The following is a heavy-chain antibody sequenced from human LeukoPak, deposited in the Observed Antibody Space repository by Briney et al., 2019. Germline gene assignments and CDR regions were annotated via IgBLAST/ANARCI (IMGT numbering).Heavy chain of an antibody. D-gene: IGHD6-6*01. CDR1: GGSFSGYY. CDR3: ARGARIAALDY. J-gene: IGHJ4*02. V-gene: IGHV4-34*01. CDR2: INHSGST. Sequence: SETLSLTCAVYGGSFSGYYWSWIRKPPGRGLEWIGEINHSGSTNYNPSLKSRVTISVDTSKNQFSLKLSSVTAADTAVYYCARGARIAALDYWGQGTLVTVSS.